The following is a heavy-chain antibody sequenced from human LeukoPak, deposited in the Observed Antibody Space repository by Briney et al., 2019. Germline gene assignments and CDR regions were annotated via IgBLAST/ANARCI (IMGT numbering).Heavy chain of an antibody. CDR1: GGSISSSNW. J-gene: IGHJ5*02. D-gene: IGHD1-26*01. CDR3: ARDNSVGETAWWFDP. Sequence: SETLSLTCAVSGGSISSSNWWSWVRQPPGKGLEWIGEIYHSGSTNYNPSLKSRVTISVDKSKNQFSLKLSSVTAADTAVYYCARDNSVGETAWWFDPWGQGTLVTVSS. CDR2: IYHSGST. V-gene: IGHV4-4*02.